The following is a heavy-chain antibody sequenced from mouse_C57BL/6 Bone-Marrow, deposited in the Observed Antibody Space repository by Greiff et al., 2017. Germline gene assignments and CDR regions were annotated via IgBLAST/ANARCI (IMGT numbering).Heavy chain of an antibody. D-gene: IGHD2-3*01. V-gene: IGHV1-80*01. CDR2: IYPGDGDT. J-gene: IGHJ2*01. CDR1: GYAFSIYW. Sequence: VKLMESGAELVKPGASVKISCKASGYAFSIYWMNWVKQRPGKGLEWIGQIYPGDGDTNYNGKFKGKATLTADKSSSTAYMQLSSLTSEDSAVYFCASFYDAHYWGQGTTLTVSS. CDR3: ASFYDAHY.